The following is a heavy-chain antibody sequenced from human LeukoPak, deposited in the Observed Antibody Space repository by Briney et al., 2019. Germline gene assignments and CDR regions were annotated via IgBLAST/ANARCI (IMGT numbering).Heavy chain of an antibody. D-gene: IGHD3-22*01. Sequence: SETLSLTCSVSGGSISSYYWSWIRQPPGKGLEWVGYIYYSGSTNYNPSLKSRVTISVDTSKNQFSLKLSSVTAADTAVYYCAREHYDSSGYYYVHAFDIWGQGTMVTVSS. CDR2: IYYSGST. J-gene: IGHJ3*02. V-gene: IGHV4-59*01. CDR3: AREHYDSSGYYYVHAFDI. CDR1: GGSISSYY.